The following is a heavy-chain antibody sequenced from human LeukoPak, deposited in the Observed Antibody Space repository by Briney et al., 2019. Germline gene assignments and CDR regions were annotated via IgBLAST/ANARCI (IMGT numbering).Heavy chain of an antibody. CDR3: AREGDIVVVPAAIDYYYYGMDV. D-gene: IGHD2-2*01. V-gene: IGHV1-18*01. J-gene: IGHJ6*02. Sequence: ASVKVSCKASGYTFTSYGISWVRQAPGQGLEWMGWISAYNGNTNYARKLQGRVTMTTDTSTSTAYMELRSLRSDDTAVYYCAREGDIVVVPAAIDYYYYGMDVWGQGTTVTVSS. CDR1: GYTFTSYG. CDR2: ISAYNGNT.